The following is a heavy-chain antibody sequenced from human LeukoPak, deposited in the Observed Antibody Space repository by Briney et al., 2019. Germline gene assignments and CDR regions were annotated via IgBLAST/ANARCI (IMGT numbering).Heavy chain of an antibody. CDR1: GFTFSSYG. V-gene: IGHV3-30*02. D-gene: IGHD3-16*02. CDR3: AKERLRLGELSFDY. J-gene: IGHJ4*02. CDR2: IRYDGSNK. Sequence: GRSLRLSCAASGFTFSSYGMHWVRQAPGKGLEWVAFIRYDGSNKYYADSVKGRFTISRDNSKNTLYLQMNSLRAEDTAVYYCAKERLRLGELSFDYWGQGTLVTVSS.